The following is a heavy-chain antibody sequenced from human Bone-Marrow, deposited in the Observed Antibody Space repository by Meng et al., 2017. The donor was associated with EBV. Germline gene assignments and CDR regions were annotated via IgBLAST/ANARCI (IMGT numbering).Heavy chain of an antibody. CDR1: GSSSSSSNW. D-gene: IGHD3-16*02. J-gene: IGHJ4*02. V-gene: IGHV4-4*02. CDR3: ASDGGSYRSFDY. Sequence: SGPGLTKPSGTVSLACVVCGSSSSSSNWWSWVRQPPGKGLEWIGEIYHNGSTNYNPSLKSRVTISVDKSKNQFSLKLSAVTAADTAAYYCASDGGSYRSFDYWGQGTLVTVSS. CDR2: IYHNGST.